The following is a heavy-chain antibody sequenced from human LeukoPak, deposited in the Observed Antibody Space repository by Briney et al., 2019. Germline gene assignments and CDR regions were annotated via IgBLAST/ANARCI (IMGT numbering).Heavy chain of an antibody. J-gene: IGHJ4*02. D-gene: IGHD2-2*01. V-gene: IGHV4-30-4*08. CDR2: IYYSGSA. Sequence: PSETLSLTCTVSGGSISSYYWSWIRQPPGKGLVWIGYIYYSGSAYYNPSLKSRVAISVDTSKDQFSLKLSSVTAADTAVYYCARDLSSTSHIYYWGQGTLVTVSS. CDR1: GGSISSYY. CDR3: ARDLSSTSHIYY.